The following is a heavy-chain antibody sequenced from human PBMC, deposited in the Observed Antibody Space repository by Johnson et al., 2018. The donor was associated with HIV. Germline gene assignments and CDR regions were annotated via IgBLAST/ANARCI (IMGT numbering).Heavy chain of an antibody. CDR1: GFTFSSYG. J-gene: IGHJ3*02. D-gene: IGHD1-26*01. CDR3: TTEVGTAGDAFDI. V-gene: IGHV3-33*01. Sequence: QVQLVESGGGVVQPGRSLRLSCAASGFTFSSYGMHWVRQAPGKGLEWVAVIWYDGSSKYYADSVKSRFAISRDNSKNTLHLQMNSLRAEDTAVYYCTTEVGTAGDAFDIWGQGTMVTVSS. CDR2: IWYDGSSK.